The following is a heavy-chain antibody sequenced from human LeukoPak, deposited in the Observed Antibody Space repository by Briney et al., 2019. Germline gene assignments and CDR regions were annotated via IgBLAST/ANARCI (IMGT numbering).Heavy chain of an antibody. CDR3: ARIYITGTTLWSSYYYYYMDV. Sequence: PSETLSLTCTVSGGSLSSYYWSWIRQPPGKGLEGMGYIYYSGSTNYNPSLKSRVTISVDTSKNQFSLKLSSVTAADTAVYYCARIYITGTTLWSSYYYYYMDVWGKGTTVTVSS. CDR1: GGSLSSYY. J-gene: IGHJ6*03. CDR2: IYYSGST. D-gene: IGHD1-7*01. V-gene: IGHV4-59*01.